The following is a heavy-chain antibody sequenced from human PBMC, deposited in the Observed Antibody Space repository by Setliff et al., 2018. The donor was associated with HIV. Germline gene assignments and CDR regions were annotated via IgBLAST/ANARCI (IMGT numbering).Heavy chain of an antibody. CDR3: ARQGQLGSE. Sequence: PSETLSLTCTVSGGSMNSYYWNWIRQTPGKGLESIGSIYYSGSTYYKPSLKSRVTISVDTSKNQFSLKLSSVTAADTAVYYCARQGQLGSEWGQGTLVTVSS. D-gene: IGHD1-1*01. CDR2: IYYSGST. V-gene: IGHV4-59*05. J-gene: IGHJ4*02. CDR1: GGSMNSYY.